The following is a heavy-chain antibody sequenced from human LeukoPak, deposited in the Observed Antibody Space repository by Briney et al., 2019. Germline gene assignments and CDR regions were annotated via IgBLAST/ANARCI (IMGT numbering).Heavy chain of an antibody. Sequence: PSETLFLTCTVSDSSITSTYYCAWFRQPPGEGLEWIATVCRLQPVRTFNNPSLERCVPLALHPSQRPLSLHLAFVTAALTALYFCARVLHAPYLIDTWGQGTLVTVSS. D-gene: IGHD2-8*01. V-gene: IGHV4-38-2*02. CDR1: DSSITSTYY. CDR3: ARVLHAPYLIDT. J-gene: IGHJ5*02. CDR2: VCRLQPVRT.